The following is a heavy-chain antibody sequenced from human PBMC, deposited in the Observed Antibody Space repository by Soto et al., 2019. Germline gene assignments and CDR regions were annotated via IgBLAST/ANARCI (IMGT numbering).Heavy chain of an antibody. CDR2: INAGNGNT. V-gene: IGHV1-3*01. Sequence: ASVKVSCKASGYTFTSYAMHWVRQAPGQRLEWMGWINAGNGNTKYSQKFQGRVTITRDTSASTAYMELSSLRSEDTAVYYCARGGGSSGYYYYGMAVWGQGTTVTVTS. D-gene: IGHD6-13*01. CDR3: ARGGGSSGYYYYGMAV. J-gene: IGHJ6*02. CDR1: GYTFTSYA.